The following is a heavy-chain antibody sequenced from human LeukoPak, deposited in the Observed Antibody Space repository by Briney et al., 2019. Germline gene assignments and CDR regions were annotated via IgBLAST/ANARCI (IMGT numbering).Heavy chain of an antibody. CDR3: ARTYYYGSSGYYDGYGMDV. CDR2: ISWNSGSI. J-gene: IGHJ6*02. D-gene: IGHD3-22*01. Sequence: GGSLRLSCAASGFTFDDYAMHWVRQAPGKGLEWVSGISWNSGSIGYADSVKGRFTISRDNAKNSLYLQMNSLRAEDTALYYCARTYYYGSSGYYDGYGMDVWGQGTTVTASS. V-gene: IGHV3-9*01. CDR1: GFTFDDYA.